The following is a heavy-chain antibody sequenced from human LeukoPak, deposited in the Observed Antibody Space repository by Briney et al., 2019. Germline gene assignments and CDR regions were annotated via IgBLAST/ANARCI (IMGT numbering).Heavy chain of an antibody. CDR3: ARQRGKMRYFDFVALDY. Sequence: SETLSLTCTVSGGSISSSSYHWGWIRQPPGKGLEWIRTIYYGGSNYYNPSLKSRVTISIDTSNNQFFLKLNSVTAADTAVYYCARQRGKMRYFDFVALDYWGQGTLVTVSS. J-gene: IGHJ4*02. D-gene: IGHD3-9*01. CDR1: GGSISSSSYH. CDR2: IYYGGSN. V-gene: IGHV4-39*01.